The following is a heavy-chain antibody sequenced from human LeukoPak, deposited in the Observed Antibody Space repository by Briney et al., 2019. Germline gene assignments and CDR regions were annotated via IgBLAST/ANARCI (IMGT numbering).Heavy chain of an antibody. D-gene: IGHD6-13*01. Sequence: SETLSLTCTVSGSSISSGYYWGWIRQPPGKGLEWIGNMHHSGNTYYSPSLRSRVTISIDTSNNQFSLKLTSVTAADTAVYYCARGAAAGDYWGQGTLVTVSS. V-gene: IGHV4-38-2*02. CDR2: MHHSGNT. CDR1: GSSISSGYY. J-gene: IGHJ4*02. CDR3: ARGAAAGDY.